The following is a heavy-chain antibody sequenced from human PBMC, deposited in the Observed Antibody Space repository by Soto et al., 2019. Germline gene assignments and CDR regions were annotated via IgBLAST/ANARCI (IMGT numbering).Heavy chain of an antibody. V-gene: IGHV1-18*01. CDR2: ISAYNGNT. J-gene: IGHJ4*02. CDR3: ARDWCSGGTCYLFFDC. D-gene: IGHD2-15*01. Sequence: WASVKVSCKASGYTCTSYGISWVRQAPGQGLEWIGWISAYNGNTNYAQKFQGRVNMTTDTSTSTAYTELRSLRSDDTAGYYCARDWCSGGTCYLFFDCWGKGTLGPVSS. CDR1: GYTCTSYG.